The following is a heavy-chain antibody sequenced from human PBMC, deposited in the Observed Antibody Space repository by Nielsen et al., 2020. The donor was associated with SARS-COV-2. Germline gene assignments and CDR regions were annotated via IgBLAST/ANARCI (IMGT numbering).Heavy chain of an antibody. D-gene: IGHD6-19*01. V-gene: IGHV3-23*01. CDR1: GFTFSGYA. Sequence: GGSLRLSCAASGFTFSGYAMSWVRQAPGKGLEWVSAISGNGGSTYYADSVKGRFTISKDSAKNSLYLQMNSLRAEDTAVYYCARVAGTPPVSYSYFDLWGRGTLVTVSS. CDR3: ARVAGTPPVSYSYFDL. J-gene: IGHJ2*01. CDR2: ISGNGGST.